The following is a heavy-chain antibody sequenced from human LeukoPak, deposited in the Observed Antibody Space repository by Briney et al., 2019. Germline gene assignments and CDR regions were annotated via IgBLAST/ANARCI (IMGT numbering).Heavy chain of an antibody. D-gene: IGHD3-16*01. CDR3: ASDWGY. CDR2: ISYDGSNK. V-gene: IGHV3-30*01. CDR1: GFTFSSYA. Sequence: GRSLRLSCAASGFTFSSYAMHWVRQAPGKGLEWVAVISYDGSNKYYADSVKGRFTISRDNSKNTLYLQMNSLGAEDTAVYYCASDWGYWGQGTLVTVSS. J-gene: IGHJ4*02.